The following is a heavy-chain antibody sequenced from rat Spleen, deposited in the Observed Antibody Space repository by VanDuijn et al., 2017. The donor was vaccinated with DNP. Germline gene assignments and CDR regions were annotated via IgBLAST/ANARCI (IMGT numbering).Heavy chain of an antibody. J-gene: IGHJ1*01. CDR2: ISPGGGNI. CDR1: GFTFSNYY. Sequence: EVQLVEPGGGLVQPGGSMKLSCAASGFTFSNYYMAWVRQAPTKGLEWVAAISPGGGNIYYRDSVKGRFTISRDNAKSTLYLQMDSLRSEATATYYCARGVYYYSATYWYFDFWGPGTMVTVSS. CDR3: ARGVYYYSATYWYFDF. D-gene: IGHD1-1*01. V-gene: IGHV5-25*01.